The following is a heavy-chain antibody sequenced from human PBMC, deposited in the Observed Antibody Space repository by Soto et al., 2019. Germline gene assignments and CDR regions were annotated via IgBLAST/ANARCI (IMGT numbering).Heavy chain of an antibody. CDR1: GYLFNIYG. V-gene: IGHV1-18*04. Sequence: ASVKVSCKTSGYLFNIYGLSWVRQAPGQGLEWMGWISGYNAKTTYEQKFQGRVIMTIDTSTSTAYMELRSLRFDDTAVYYCARDETYSSYYFDYWGQGTLVTVSS. CDR3: ARDETYSSYYFDY. CDR2: ISGYNAKT. D-gene: IGHD4-4*01. J-gene: IGHJ4*02.